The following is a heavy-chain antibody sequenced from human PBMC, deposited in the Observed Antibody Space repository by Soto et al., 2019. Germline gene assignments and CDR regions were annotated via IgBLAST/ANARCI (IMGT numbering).Heavy chain of an antibody. V-gene: IGHV3-33*01. CDR3: ARPHSSSWYASVYYYGMDV. Sequence: QVQLVESGGGVVQPGRSLRLSCAASGFTFSSYGMHWVRQAPGKGLEWVAVIWYDGSNKYYADSVKGRFTISRDNSKNTLYLQMNSLRAEDTAVYYCARPHSSSWYASVYYYGMDVWGQGTTVTVSS. D-gene: IGHD6-13*01. CDR2: IWYDGSNK. J-gene: IGHJ6*02. CDR1: GFTFSSYG.